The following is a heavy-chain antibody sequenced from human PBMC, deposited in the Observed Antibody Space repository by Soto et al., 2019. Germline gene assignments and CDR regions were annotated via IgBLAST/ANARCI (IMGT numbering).Heavy chain of an antibody. Sequence: WGSLILSCAASVFTFSSYAMSWVRQAPGKGLEWVSAISGSGGSTYYADAVKGRFTISRDNSKNTLYLQMNSLRAEDTAVYYCAYTSTPFDYWGQGTLVTVSS. CDR3: AYTSTPFDY. J-gene: IGHJ4*02. CDR2: ISGSGGST. V-gene: IGHV3-23*01. CDR1: VFTFSSYA. D-gene: IGHD6-13*01.